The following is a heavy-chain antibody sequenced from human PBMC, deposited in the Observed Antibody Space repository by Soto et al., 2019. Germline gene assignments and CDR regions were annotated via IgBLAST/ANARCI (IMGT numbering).Heavy chain of an antibody. J-gene: IGHJ4*02. V-gene: IGHV3-30-3*01. CDR1: GFLFRNYA. D-gene: IGHD5-12*01. CDR3: ARDPYGGYIFDS. CDR2: ISFDGANI. Sequence: QVQFVESGGGVVQPGTSLRLSCAASGFLFRNYAMHWVRQSPAKGLEWLAVISFDGANIFYAGAAKGRFTISRDNSKQTLYLQLDSLRPEDTGVYFCARDPYGGYIFDSWGQGTQVTLSS.